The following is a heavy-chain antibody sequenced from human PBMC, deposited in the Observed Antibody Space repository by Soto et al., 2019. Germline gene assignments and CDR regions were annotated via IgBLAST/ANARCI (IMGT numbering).Heavy chain of an antibody. CDR2: INHSGST. CDR1: GGSFNGYY. D-gene: IGHD2-2*02. V-gene: IGHV4-34*01. Sequence: QVQLQQWGAGLLKPSETLSLTCAVYGGSFNGYYWSWIRQPPGKGLEWIGEINHSGSTNYNPSLRRRVXXSXYXXKNQFSLKLSSVTAADTAVYYCARVPPHYTKPYDYWGQGTLVTVSS. CDR3: ARVPPHYTKPYDY. J-gene: IGHJ4*02.